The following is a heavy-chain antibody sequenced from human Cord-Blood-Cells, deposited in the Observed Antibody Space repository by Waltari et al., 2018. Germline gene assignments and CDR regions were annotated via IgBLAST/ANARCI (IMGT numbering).Heavy chain of an antibody. V-gene: IGHV2-26*01. D-gene: IGHD3-3*01. Sequence: QVTLKESGPVLVKPTEPLTLTCTVSGFSLSTARMGVSWIRPPPGKALEWLAHIFSNDEKSYSTSLKSRLTISKDTSKSQVVLTMTNMDPVDTATYYCARISYYDFWSGYYAFDIWGQGTMVTVSS. CDR3: ARISYYDFWSGYYAFDI. CDR1: GFSLSTARMG. J-gene: IGHJ3*02. CDR2: IFSNDEK.